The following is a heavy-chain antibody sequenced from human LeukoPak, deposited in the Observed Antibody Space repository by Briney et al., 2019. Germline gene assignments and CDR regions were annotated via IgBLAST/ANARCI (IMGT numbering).Heavy chain of an antibody. CDR2: IYYSGTT. J-gene: IGHJ5*02. CDR1: GDSISSWY. D-gene: IGHD4-23*01. V-gene: IGHV4-59*01. Sequence: SETLSLTCAVSGDSISSWYWSWIRQPPGKGLEWIGYIYYSGTTYYNPSLKSRVSISFDTSKNQFSLKLSSVTAADTAVYYCAKDLHDYGGNWFDPWGQGTLVTVSS. CDR3: AKDLHDYGGNWFDP.